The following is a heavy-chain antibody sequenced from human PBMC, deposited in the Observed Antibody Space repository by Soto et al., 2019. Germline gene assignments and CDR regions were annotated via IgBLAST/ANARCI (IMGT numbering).Heavy chain of an antibody. CDR2: VSNPWGST. V-gene: IGHV3-64D*06. J-gene: IGHJ6*02. CDR3: VKVVGLLIRGFSYYYGWDV. Sequence: PGGSLRLSCSASGFAFSTFSMHWVRQAPDKGLHHVSAVSNPWGSTYYADSVKGRVTMSRDNSKSTPFIEMNRLSPEHTGVYYCVKVVGLLIRGFSYYYGWDVWGQGTTVTTSS. D-gene: IGHD3-16*01. CDR1: GFAFSTFS.